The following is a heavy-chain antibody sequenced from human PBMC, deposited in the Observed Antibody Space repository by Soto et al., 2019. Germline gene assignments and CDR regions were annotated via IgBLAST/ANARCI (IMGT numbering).Heavy chain of an antibody. CDR1: GFTFSRYT. V-gene: IGHV3-21*01. Sequence: PGGSLRLSCATSGFTFSRYTMNWVRQAPGKGLEWVSSISSTSSYIYYADSVKGRFTISRDNAKNSLYLQMNSLRAEDTAVYYCARDAYESGWQRQLFDDWGQGTLVTVSS. J-gene: IGHJ4*02. CDR2: ISSTSSYI. D-gene: IGHD6-19*01. CDR3: ARDAYESGWQRQLFDD.